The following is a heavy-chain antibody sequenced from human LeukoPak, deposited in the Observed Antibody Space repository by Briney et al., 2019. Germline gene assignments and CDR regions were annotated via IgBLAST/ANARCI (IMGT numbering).Heavy chain of an antibody. CDR1: GYTFTSYD. CDR3: ARLKWLAPKYDFDY. J-gene: IGHJ4*02. D-gene: IGHD6-19*01. Sequence: ASVTVSCKASGYTFTSYDINWVRQATGQGPEGMGWMNHYSGNTGYAQKFQSRVTMTRNTSISTAYMELSSLRSEDTAVYYWARLKWLAPKYDFDYWGQGTLVTVSS. V-gene: IGHV1-8*01. CDR2: MNHYSGNT.